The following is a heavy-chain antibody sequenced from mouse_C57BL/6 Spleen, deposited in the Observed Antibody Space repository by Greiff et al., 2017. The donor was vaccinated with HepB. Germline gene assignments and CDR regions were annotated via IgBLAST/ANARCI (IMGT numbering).Heavy chain of an antibody. J-gene: IGHJ3*01. CDR3: ARDGGD. Sequence: EVHLVESGGGLVQPGGSLKLSCAASGFTFSSYAMSWVRQTPEKRLEWVATISDGGSYTYYPDNVKGRFTISRDNAKNNLYLQMSHLKSEDTAMYYCARDGGDWGQGTLVTVSA. CDR1: GFTFSSYA. CDR2: ISDGGSYT. V-gene: IGHV5-4*01.